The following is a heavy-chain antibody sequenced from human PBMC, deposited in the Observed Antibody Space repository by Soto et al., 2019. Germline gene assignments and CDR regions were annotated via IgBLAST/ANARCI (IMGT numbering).Heavy chain of an antibody. CDR3: ARHVGYSTGWYDY. CDR1: GGSISSYY. Sequence: PSETLSLTCTVSGGSISSYYWSWIRQPPGKGLEWIGYIYYSGSTNYNPSLKSRVTISVDTSKNQFSLKLSSVTAADTAVYYCARHVGYSTGWYDYWGQGTLVTVSS. CDR2: IYYSGST. V-gene: IGHV4-59*08. J-gene: IGHJ4*02. D-gene: IGHD6-19*01.